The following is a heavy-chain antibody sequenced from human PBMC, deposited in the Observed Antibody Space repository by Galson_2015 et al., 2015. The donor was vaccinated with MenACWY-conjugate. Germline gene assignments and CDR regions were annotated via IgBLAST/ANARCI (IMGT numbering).Heavy chain of an antibody. V-gene: IGHV1-2*02. CDR1: GYPFTAYF. CDR2: IDPKSGGA. D-gene: IGHD2-2*01. Sequence: SVKVSCKASGYPFTAYFIHWVRQAPGQGLQRMGWIDPKSGGANYAQNFQVRVTMTRDTSISTAYMDLSSLRSDDTAVYYCTRDRHPPSAPFDYWGQGTLVTVSS. J-gene: IGHJ4*02. CDR3: TRDRHPPSAPFDY.